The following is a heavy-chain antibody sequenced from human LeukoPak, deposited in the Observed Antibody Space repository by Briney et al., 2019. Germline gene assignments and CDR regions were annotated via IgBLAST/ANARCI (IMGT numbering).Heavy chain of an antibody. J-gene: IGHJ4*02. CDR2: IYYRGST. Sequence: SETLSFTCTVSGGSISSYYWSWIRQPPGKGLEWIGYIYYRGSTNYNPSLKSRVTISVDTSKNQFSLKLSSVTAADTAVYYCARVEYYAIDYWGQGTLVTVSS. CDR3: ARVEYYAIDY. V-gene: IGHV4-59*01. D-gene: IGHD2-2*01. CDR1: GGSISSYY.